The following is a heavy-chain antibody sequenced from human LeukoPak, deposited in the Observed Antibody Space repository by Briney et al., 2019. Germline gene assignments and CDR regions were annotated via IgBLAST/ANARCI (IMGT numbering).Heavy chain of an antibody. J-gene: IGHJ4*02. D-gene: IGHD5-18*01. CDR2: ISGSGGST. V-gene: IGHV3-23*01. CDR3: ARDGRGYSYGVFDY. CDR1: GFTFSSYA. Sequence: SGGSLRLSCAASGFTFSSYAMSWVRQAPGKGLEWVSAISGSGGSTYYADSVKGRFTISRDNAKNSLYLQMNSLRAEDTAVYYCARDGRGYSYGVFDYWGQGTLVSVPS.